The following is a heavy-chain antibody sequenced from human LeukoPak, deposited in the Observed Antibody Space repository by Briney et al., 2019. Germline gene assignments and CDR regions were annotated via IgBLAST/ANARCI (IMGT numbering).Heavy chain of an antibody. Sequence: KPSETLSLTCTVFGGSISSYYWSWIRQPPGKGLEWIGYIYYSGSTNYNPSLKSRVTISVDTSKNQFSLKLSSVAAADTAVYYCARSGQQLSPATWFDPWGQGTLVTVSS. CDR2: IYYSGST. CDR1: GGSISSYY. CDR3: ARSGQQLSPATWFDP. J-gene: IGHJ5*02. D-gene: IGHD6-13*01. V-gene: IGHV4-59*01.